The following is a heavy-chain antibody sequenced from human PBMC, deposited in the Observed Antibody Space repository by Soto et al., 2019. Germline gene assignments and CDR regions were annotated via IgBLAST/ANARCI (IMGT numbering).Heavy chain of an antibody. Sequence: PSATLSLTCTVSGGSISSYYWSWIRQPPGKGLEWIGYIYYSGSTNYNPSLKSRVTISVDTSKNQFSLELTSVTAADTAVYYCARRYGGNFDYWGQGTLVTVSS. J-gene: IGHJ4*02. CDR1: GGSISSYY. D-gene: IGHD1-26*01. CDR2: IYYSGST. V-gene: IGHV4-59*01. CDR3: ARRYGGNFDY.